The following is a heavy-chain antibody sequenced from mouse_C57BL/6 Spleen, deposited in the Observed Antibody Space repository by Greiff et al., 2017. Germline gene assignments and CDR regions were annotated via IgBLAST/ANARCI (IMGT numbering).Heavy chain of an antibody. CDR1: GFTFSDYY. J-gene: IGHJ1*03. V-gene: IGHV5-12*01. CDR2: ISNGGGST. Sequence: EVKLVESGGGLVQPGGSLKLSCAASGFTFSDYYMYWVRQTPEKRLEWVAYISNGGGSTYYPDTVKGRFTISRDNAKNTLYLQMSRLKSEDTAMYYCARQTRRYFDVWGTGTTVTVSS. CDR3: ARQTRRYFDV.